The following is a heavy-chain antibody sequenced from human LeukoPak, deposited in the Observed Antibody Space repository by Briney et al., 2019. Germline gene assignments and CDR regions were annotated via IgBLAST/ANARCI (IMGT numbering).Heavy chain of an antibody. CDR2: IYYSGST. Sequence: SETLSLTCTVSGGSISSYYWSWIRQPPGKGLEWIGYIYYSGSTNYNPSLKSRVTISVDTSKNQFSLKLSSVTAADTAVYYCARQMEQLGASGPTRFDPWGQGTLVTVSS. D-gene: IGHD6-13*01. CDR3: ARQMEQLGASGPTRFDP. CDR1: GGSISSYY. V-gene: IGHV4-59*08. J-gene: IGHJ5*02.